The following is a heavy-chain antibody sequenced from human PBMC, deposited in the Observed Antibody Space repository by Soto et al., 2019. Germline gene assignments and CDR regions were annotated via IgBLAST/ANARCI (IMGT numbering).Heavy chain of an antibody. CDR3: AKDGIWIGACYCGSTSCYLDY. V-gene: IGHV3-30*18. Sequence: QVQLVGSGGGVVQPWRSLRISCAASGFTFSSYGMHWVRQAPGKGLEWVAVISYDGSNKYYADSVKGRFTISRDSSKNTLYLQMNSLRAEDTAVYYCAKDGIWIGACYCGSTSCYLDYWGQGTLVTVSS. CDR1: GFTFSSYG. CDR2: ISYDGSNK. J-gene: IGHJ4*02. D-gene: IGHD2-2*01.